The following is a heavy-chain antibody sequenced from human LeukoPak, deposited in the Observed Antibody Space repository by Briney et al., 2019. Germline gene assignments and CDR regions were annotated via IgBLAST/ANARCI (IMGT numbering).Heavy chain of an antibody. CDR3: AKDFTGFYGSGSYQANLDY. D-gene: IGHD3-10*01. CDR2: IRYDGSNK. J-gene: IGHJ4*02. V-gene: IGHV3-30*02. CDR1: GFTFSSYG. Sequence: GGSLRLSCAASGFTFSSYGMHWVRQAPGKGLEWVAFIRYDGSNKYYADSVKGRFTIPRDNSKNTLYLQMNSLRAEDTAVYYCAKDFTGFYGSGSYQANLDYWGQGTLVTVSS.